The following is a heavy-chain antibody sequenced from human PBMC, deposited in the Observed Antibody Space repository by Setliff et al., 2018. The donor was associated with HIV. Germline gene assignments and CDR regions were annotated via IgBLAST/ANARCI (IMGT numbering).Heavy chain of an antibody. V-gene: IGHV4-4*02. Sequence: SETLSLTCAVSGGSISSDNWWTWVRQAPGKGLEWIGEIYHSEYTNYNPSLKSRVSMSVDKSKNQFSVKLTSGTAADTAVYYCARGHCSGTNCYGVDYYGMDVWGQGTTVTVSS. D-gene: IGHD2-2*01. J-gene: IGHJ6*02. CDR3: ARGHCSGTNCYGVDYYGMDV. CDR1: GGSISSDNW. CDR2: IYHSEYT.